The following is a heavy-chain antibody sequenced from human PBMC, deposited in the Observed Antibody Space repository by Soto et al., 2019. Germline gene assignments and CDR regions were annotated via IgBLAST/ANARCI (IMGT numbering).Heavy chain of an antibody. Sequence: SVKVSFKASGGTFSSYAISWVRQAPGQGLEWMGGIIPIFGTANYAQKFQGRVTITADESTSTAYMELSSLRSEDTAVYYCARAGGDCISTSCDGAEFEYYYYGMDVWGQGTTVTVSS. D-gene: IGHD2-2*01. CDR1: GGTFSSYA. V-gene: IGHV1-69*13. CDR2: IIPIFGTA. J-gene: IGHJ6*02. CDR3: ARAGGDCISTSCDGAEFEYYYYGMDV.